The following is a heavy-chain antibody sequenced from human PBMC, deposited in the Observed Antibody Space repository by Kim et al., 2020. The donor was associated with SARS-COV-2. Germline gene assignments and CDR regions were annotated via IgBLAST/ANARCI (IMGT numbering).Heavy chain of an antibody. Sequence: YLTSRVTIYVDQSKNQFSLKLSSVTAADTAVYYCAKMHDYGDYRGNWFDPWGQGTLVTVSS. CDR3: AKMHDYGDYRGNWFDP. J-gene: IGHJ5*02. D-gene: IGHD4-17*01. V-gene: IGHV4-59*01.